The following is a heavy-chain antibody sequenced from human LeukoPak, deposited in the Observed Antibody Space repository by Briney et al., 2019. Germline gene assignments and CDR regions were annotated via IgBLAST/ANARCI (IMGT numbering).Heavy chain of an antibody. CDR1: GFSFNNFA. CDR2: ISGSGGST. V-gene: IGHV3-23*01. Sequence: GGSLRLSCAASGFSFNNFAMHWVRQAPGKGLEWASAISGSGGSTYYADSVKGRFTISRDNSKNTLYLQMNSLRAEDTAVYYCAKTPLWFGDLTDYWGQGTLVTVSS. D-gene: IGHD3-10*01. CDR3: AKTPLWFGDLTDY. J-gene: IGHJ4*02.